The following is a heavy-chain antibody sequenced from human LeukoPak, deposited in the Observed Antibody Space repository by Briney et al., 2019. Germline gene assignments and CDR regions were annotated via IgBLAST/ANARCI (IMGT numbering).Heavy chain of an antibody. CDR3: AKAPVTTCRGAFCYPFDY. Sequence: GVSLRLSRAASGFIFNSQAMNWFRQAPGKGLVWVSAISDTRNPYHADSVKGRFTISRDSSKNTLFLQMNRLRPEDAAVYYCAKAPVTTCRGAFCYPFDYWGLGTLVTVSS. CDR2: ISDTRNP. V-gene: IGHV3-23*01. D-gene: IGHD2-15*01. CDR1: GFIFNSQA. J-gene: IGHJ4*02.